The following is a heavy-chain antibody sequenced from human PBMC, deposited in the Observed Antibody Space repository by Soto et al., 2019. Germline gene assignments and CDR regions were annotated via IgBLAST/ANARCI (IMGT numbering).Heavy chain of an antibody. CDR2: ISYDGSNK. Sequence: QVQLVESGGGVVQPGRSLRLSCAASGFAFSSYGMDWVRQAPGKRLKWVAVISYDGSNKYYADSVKGRFTISRDNSKNTLYLQMNSLRAEDTAGYYCAKDRNWNYYYYYGMDVWGQGTTVTVSS. CDR1: GFAFSSYG. D-gene: IGHD1-1*01. V-gene: IGHV3-30*18. J-gene: IGHJ6*02. CDR3: AKDRNWNYYYYYGMDV.